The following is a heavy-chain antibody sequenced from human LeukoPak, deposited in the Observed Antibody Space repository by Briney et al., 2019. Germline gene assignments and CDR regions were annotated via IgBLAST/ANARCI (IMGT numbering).Heavy chain of an antibody. CDR3: AREVAVGYCSGGSCSGFDY. Sequence: PSETLSLTCTVSGGSISSGDYYWSWIRQPPGKGLEWIGYIYYSGSTYYNPSLKSRVTISVDTSKNQFSLKLSSVTAADTAVYYRAREVAVGYCSGGSCSGFDYWGQGTLVTVSS. D-gene: IGHD2-15*01. J-gene: IGHJ4*02. CDR2: IYYSGST. CDR1: GGSISSGDYY. V-gene: IGHV4-30-4*01.